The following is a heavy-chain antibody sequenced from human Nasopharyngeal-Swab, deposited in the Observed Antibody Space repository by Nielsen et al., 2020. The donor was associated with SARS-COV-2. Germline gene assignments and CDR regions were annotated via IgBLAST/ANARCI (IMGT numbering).Heavy chain of an antibody. CDR3: ARDGVAGTDYYMDV. Sequence: VRQAPGKGLEWVGRTRNKANSYTTEYAASVKGRFTISRDDSKNSLYLQMNSLKTEDTAVYYCARDGVAGTDYYMDVWGKGPRSPSP. D-gene: IGHD6-19*01. CDR2: TRNKANSYTT. J-gene: IGHJ6*03. V-gene: IGHV3-72*01.